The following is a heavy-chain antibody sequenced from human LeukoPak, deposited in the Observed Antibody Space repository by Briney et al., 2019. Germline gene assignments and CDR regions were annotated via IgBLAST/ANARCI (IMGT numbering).Heavy chain of an antibody. V-gene: IGHV4-34*01. D-gene: IGHD7-27*01. CDR3: ASPGLYFDY. J-gene: IGHJ4*02. CDR1: GGSFSGYY. Sequence: KSSETLSLTCAVYGGSFSGYYWSWIRQPPGKGLEWIGEINHSGSTNYNPSLKSRVTISVDTSKNQFSLKLSSVTAADTAVYYCASPGLYFDYWGQGTLVTVSS. CDR2: INHSGST.